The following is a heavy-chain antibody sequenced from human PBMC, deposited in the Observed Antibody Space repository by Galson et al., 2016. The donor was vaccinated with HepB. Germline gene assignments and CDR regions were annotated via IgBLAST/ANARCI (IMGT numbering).Heavy chain of an antibody. CDR1: GYSFSNYD. V-gene: IGHV1-8*01. D-gene: IGHD2-2*01. Sequence: SVKVSCKASGYSFSNYDINWVRQATGQGLQWMGWMQPNSGGTGFAQKFQGRVTMTRKTTISTAYLELSSLRSEDSAVYYSARAYCSSTSCYYFGMDVWGQGTTVTVSS. J-gene: IGHJ6*02. CDR3: ARAYCSSTSCYYFGMDV. CDR2: MQPNSGGT.